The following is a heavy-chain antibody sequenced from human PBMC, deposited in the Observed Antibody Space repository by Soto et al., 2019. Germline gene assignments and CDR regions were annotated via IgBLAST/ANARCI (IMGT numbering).Heavy chain of an antibody. CDR3: ARSGNYDFWSGFRSYYGMDV. D-gene: IGHD3-3*01. J-gene: IGHJ6*02. CDR2: INHSGST. Sequence: SETLSLTCAVYGGSFSGYYWSWIRQPPGKGLERIGEINHSGSTNYNPFLKSRVTISVDTSKNQFSLKLSSVTAADTAVYYCARSGNYDFWSGFRSYYGMDVWGQGTTVTVSS. CDR1: GGSFSGYY. V-gene: IGHV4-34*01.